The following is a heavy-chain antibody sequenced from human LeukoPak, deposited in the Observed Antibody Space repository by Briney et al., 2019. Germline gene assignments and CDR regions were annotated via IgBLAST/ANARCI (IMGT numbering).Heavy chain of an antibody. CDR1: GFTFSSYG. CDR2: IWYDGSSK. V-gene: IGHV3-33*06. Sequence: PGRSLRLSCAASGFTFSSYGMRWVRQAPGKGLEWVAVIWYDGSSKYYADSVKGRFTISRDNSKNTLYLQMNSLRAEDTAVYYCAKGSGDYFQYYFDYWGQGTLVTVSS. CDR3: AKGSGDYFQYYFDY. J-gene: IGHJ4*02. D-gene: IGHD4-17*01.